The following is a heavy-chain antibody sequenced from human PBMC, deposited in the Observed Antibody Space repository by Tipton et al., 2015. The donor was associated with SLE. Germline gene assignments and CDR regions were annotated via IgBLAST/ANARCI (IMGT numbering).Heavy chain of an antibody. CDR1: GFTFTRYW. CDR2: INEDARST. Sequence: SLRLSCAASGFTFTRYWMHWVRQVPGRGLVWVSRINEDARSTSYADSVKGRFTISRDNAKNTLYLQMNSLRVEDTAVYYCARVETTATATSGFDVWGKWTTVTVSS. CDR3: ARVETTATATSGFDV. J-gene: IGHJ6*04. V-gene: IGHV3-74*01. D-gene: IGHD4-17*01.